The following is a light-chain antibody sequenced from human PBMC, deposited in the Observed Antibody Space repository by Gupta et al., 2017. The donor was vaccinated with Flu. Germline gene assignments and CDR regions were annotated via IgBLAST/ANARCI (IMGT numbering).Light chain of an antibody. CDR1: TLSTQY. CDR3: QSAENSGTYVI. J-gene: IGLJ2*01. Sequence: SDELTQPPSVALSPGQTATITSSGDTLSTQYRSWSQQKPGQAPVLVIFKDTERPSGIPERFSGSNSGTTVTLTISGVRAEDEADYYCQSAENSGTYVIFGGGTKLTV. CDR2: KDT. V-gene: IGLV3-25*03.